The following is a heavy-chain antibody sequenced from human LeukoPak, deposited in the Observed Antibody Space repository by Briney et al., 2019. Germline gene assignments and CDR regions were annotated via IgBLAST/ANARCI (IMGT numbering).Heavy chain of an antibody. Sequence: GGSLRLSCAASGFTFSSYGMHWVRQAPGKGLEWVAFIRYDGSNKYYADSVKGRFTISRDNSKNALYLQMNSLRAEDTAVYYCAKAGAAQLLYWNWFDPWGQGTLVTVSS. CDR2: IRYDGSNK. V-gene: IGHV3-30*02. J-gene: IGHJ5*02. CDR1: GFTFSSYG. D-gene: IGHD2-2*02. CDR3: AKAGAAQLLYWNWFDP.